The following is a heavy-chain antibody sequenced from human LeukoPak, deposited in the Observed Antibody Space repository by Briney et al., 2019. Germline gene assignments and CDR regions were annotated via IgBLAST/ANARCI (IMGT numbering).Heavy chain of an antibody. D-gene: IGHD3-10*01. CDR2: IYYSGST. V-gene: IGHV4-59*01. CDR1: GGSISSYY. J-gene: IGHJ5*02. Sequence: SETLSLTCTVSGGSISSYYWSWIRQPTGKGLEWIGYIYYSGSTNYNPSLKSRVTISVDTSKNQFSLKLSSVTAADTAVYYCAAHLWFGELFSWFDPWGQGTLVTVSS. CDR3: AAHLWFGELFSWFDP.